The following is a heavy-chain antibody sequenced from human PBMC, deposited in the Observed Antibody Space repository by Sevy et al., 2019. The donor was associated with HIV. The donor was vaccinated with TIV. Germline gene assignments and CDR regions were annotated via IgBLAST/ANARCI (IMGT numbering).Heavy chain of an antibody. V-gene: IGHV3-23*01. CDR2: ISGTAAYT. J-gene: IGHJ4*02. Sequence: GGSLRLSCAASGFSFTNYAMSWVRQAPGKGLEWVSAISGTAAYTCYSDSVKGGFTISRDNSKNTIYLQMNSLRAEHTATYFCAKDSTLGPTTTDYWGQGILVTVSS. CDR3: AKDSTLGPTTTDY. CDR1: GFSFTNYA. D-gene: IGHD1-26*01.